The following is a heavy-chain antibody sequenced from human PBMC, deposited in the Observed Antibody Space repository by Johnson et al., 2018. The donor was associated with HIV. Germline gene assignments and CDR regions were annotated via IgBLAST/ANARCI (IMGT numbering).Heavy chain of an antibody. Sequence: QVQLVESGGGLVKPGGSLRLSCAASGLIFSDNYMSWIRQAPGKGLEWVSYISSSGSTIYYADSVKGRFTISRDNAKNSLYLQMNSLGAEDTALYYCARDDWAGSSSRAFDIWCQGTMVTVSS. CDR2: ISSSGSTI. CDR3: ARDDWAGSSSRAFDI. J-gene: IGHJ3*02. V-gene: IGHV3-11*01. D-gene: IGHD6-6*01. CDR1: GLIFSDNY.